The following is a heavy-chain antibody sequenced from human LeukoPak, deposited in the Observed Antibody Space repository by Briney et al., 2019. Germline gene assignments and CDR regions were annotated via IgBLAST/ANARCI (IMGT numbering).Heavy chain of an antibody. CDR1: GFTFSNYA. CDR2: ISYDSTNI. J-gene: IGHJ4*02. V-gene: IGHV3-30*04. Sequence: GSLRLSCAASGFTFSNYAVHWVRQAPGKGLEWLSLISYDSTNIYYADSVKGRFTISRDNSKNTLYLQMNSLKTEDTAVYFCARDEPPLDYWGQGTLVTVSS. CDR3: ARDEPPLDY.